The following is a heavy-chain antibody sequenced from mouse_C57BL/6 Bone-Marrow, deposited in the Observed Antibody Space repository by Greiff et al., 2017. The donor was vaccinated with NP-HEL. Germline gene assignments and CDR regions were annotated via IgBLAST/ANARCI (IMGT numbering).Heavy chain of an antibody. CDR1: GYTFTSYT. Sequence: VQLQQSGAELARPGASVKMSCKASGYTFTSYTMHWVKQRPGQGLEWIGYINPSSGYTKYNQKFKDKATLTADKSSSTAYMQLSSLTSEDSAVYYCASRNYGYAMDYWGQGTSVTVSS. V-gene: IGHV1-4*01. CDR2: INPSSGYT. J-gene: IGHJ4*01. CDR3: ASRNYGYAMDY. D-gene: IGHD2-1*01.